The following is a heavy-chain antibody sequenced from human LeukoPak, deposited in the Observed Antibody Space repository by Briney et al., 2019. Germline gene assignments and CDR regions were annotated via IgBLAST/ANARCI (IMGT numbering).Heavy chain of an antibody. Sequence: SVKVSCKASGFTFTSSAMQWVRQARGQRLEWIGWIVVGSGNTDYAQKFQERVTITRDMSTSTAYMELSSLRSEDTAVYYCAAGHVGYSSGWYGYWGQGTLVTVSS. CDR2: IVVGSGNT. D-gene: IGHD6-19*01. V-gene: IGHV1-58*02. J-gene: IGHJ4*02. CDR3: AAGHVGYSSGWYGY. CDR1: GFTFTSSA.